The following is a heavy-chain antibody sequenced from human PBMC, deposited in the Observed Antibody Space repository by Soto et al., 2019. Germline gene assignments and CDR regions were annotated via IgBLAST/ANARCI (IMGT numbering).Heavy chain of an antibody. CDR3: AKAKGSGSYSPPAPGY. Sequence: SQTLSLTCAISGDSVSNNSVAWNWVRQSPSRGLEWLGRTYYRSKWHYDYAPSVRSRITINPDTSKNHFSLQLNSVSPEDTAVYYCAKAKGSGSYSPPAPGYWGQGTLVTVSS. V-gene: IGHV6-1*01. J-gene: IGHJ4*02. D-gene: IGHD3-10*01. CDR2: TYYRSKWHY. CDR1: GDSVSNNSVA.